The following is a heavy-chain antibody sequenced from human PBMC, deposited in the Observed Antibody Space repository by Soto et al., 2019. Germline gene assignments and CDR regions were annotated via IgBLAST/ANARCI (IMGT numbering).Heavy chain of an antibody. Sequence: PGGSLRLSCAASGFTFSSYAMSWVRQAPGKGLEWVSAISGSGGSTYYADSVKGRFTISRDNSKNTLYLQMNSLRAEDTAVYYCAKDSMGGGLTTYLDYWGQGTLVTVSS. J-gene: IGHJ4*02. D-gene: IGHD4-17*01. CDR2: ISGSGGST. CDR3: AKDSMGGGLTTYLDY. V-gene: IGHV3-23*01. CDR1: GFTFSSYA.